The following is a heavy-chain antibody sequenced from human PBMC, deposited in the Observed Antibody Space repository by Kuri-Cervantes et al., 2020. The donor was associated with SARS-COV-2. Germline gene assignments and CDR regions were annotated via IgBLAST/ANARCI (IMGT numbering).Heavy chain of an antibody. V-gene: IGHV4-34*01. CDR3: ARGEVIVVPAAVAYYCYMDV. D-gene: IGHD2-2*01. CDR2: INHSGST. CDR1: GGSFNSYY. J-gene: IGHJ6*03. Sequence: GSLRLSCAVYGGSFNSYYWSWIRQPPGKGLEWIGEINHSGSTNYNPSLKSRVTISVDTSKNQFSLKLSSVTAADTAVYYCARGEVIVVPAAVAYYCYMDVRGKGTTVTVSS.